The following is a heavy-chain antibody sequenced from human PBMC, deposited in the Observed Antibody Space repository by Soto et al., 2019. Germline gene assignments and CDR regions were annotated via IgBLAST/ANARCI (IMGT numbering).Heavy chain of an antibody. D-gene: IGHD6-13*01. CDR3: AREAKYSSSWYDH. Sequence: EVQLVESGGGLVKPGGSLRLSCAASGFTFSSSSMNWVRQAPGQGLEWVSSISSSSSYIYYADSVKGRFTISRDNAKNSLYLQMNSLRAEDKAVYYCAREAKYSSSWYDHWGQGTLVTVCS. V-gene: IGHV3-21*01. J-gene: IGHJ5*02. CDR2: ISSSSSYI. CDR1: GFTFSSSS.